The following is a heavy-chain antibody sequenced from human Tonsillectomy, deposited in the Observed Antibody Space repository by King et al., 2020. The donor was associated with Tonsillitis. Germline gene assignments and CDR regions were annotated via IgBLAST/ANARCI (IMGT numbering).Heavy chain of an antibody. Sequence: LQLQESGPGLVKPSETLSLTCTVSGGSISSSSYYWGWIRQPPGKGLEWIGGIYYSGSTYYNPSLKSRVTISVDTSKNQFSLKLSSVTAADTAVYYCARPFVTYDYGGPRPTYFDYWGQGTLVTVSS. CDR3: ARPFVTYDYGGPRPTYFDY. J-gene: IGHJ4*02. D-gene: IGHD4-17*01. CDR2: IYYSGST. V-gene: IGHV4-39*01. CDR1: GGSISSSSYY.